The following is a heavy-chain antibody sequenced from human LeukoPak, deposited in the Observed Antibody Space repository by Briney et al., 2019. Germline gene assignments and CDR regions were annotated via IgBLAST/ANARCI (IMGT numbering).Heavy chain of an antibody. CDR2: INWNGAST. J-gene: IGHJ4*02. CDR1: GFTFDDYG. V-gene: IGHV3-20*04. CDR3: ARVQDSSGWYLLDY. D-gene: IGHD6-19*01. Sequence: PGGSLRLSCAASGFTFDDYGMSWVRQAPGKGLEWVSGINWNGASTGYADSVKGRFTISRDNAKNSLYLQMNSLRAEDTALYYCARVQDSSGWYLLDYWGQGTLVTVSS.